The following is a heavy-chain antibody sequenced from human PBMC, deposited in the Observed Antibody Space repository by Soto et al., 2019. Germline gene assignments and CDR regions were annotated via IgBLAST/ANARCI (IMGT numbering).Heavy chain of an antibody. J-gene: IGHJ4*02. CDR3: AKEIGGGYAS. CDR1: GFTFDDYA. Sequence: EVQLVESGGGLVQPGRSLRLSCAASGFTFDDYAMHWVRQAPGKGLEWVSGISWNSGSIGYADSVKGRFTISRDNAKNSLYLQMSSLRAEDTALYYCAKEIGGGYASWGQGSLVTVSA. CDR2: ISWNSGSI. V-gene: IGHV3-9*01. D-gene: IGHD3-16*01.